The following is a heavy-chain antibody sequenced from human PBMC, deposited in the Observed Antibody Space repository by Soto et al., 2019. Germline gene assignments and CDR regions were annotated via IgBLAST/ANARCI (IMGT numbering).Heavy chain of an antibody. CDR3: ARDPYCSSTSGYLLYYYYYYGMDV. CDR1: GFTFSSYA. D-gene: IGHD2-2*01. CDR2: ISYDGSNK. V-gene: IGHV3-30-3*01. Sequence: QVQLVESGGGVVQPGRSLRLSCAASGFTFSSYAMHWVRQAPGKGLEGVAVISYDGSNKYYADSVKGRFTISSDNSKNTLYRQMNRLRAEDTAVYYCARDPYCSSTSGYLLYYYYYYGMDVWGQGTTVTVSS. J-gene: IGHJ6*02.